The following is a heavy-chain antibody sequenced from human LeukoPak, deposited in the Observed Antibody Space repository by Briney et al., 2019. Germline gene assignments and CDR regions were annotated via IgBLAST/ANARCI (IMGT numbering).Heavy chain of an antibody. D-gene: IGHD2/OR15-2a*01. CDR1: GYTFTSYG. CDR3: AREKEYFDAFDI. J-gene: IGHJ3*02. CDR2: ISAYSGNT. V-gene: IGHV1-18*01. Sequence: GASVKVSCKASGYTFTSYGISWVRQAPGQGLEWMGWISAYSGNTNYAQKLQGRVTMTTDTSTSTACMELRSLRSDDTAVYYCAREKEYFDAFDIWGQGTMVTVSS.